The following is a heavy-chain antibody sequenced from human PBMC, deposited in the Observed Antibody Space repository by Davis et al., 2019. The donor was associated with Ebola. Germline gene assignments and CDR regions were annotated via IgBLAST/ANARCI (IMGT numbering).Heavy chain of an antibody. CDR2: IYPGDSDT. CDR1: GYRFTSYW. CDR3: ARHSNYYGARDKIDS. V-gene: IGHV5-51*01. D-gene: IGHD4-17*01. Sequence: GESLKISCKGSGYRFTSYWIGWVRQMPGKGLEWMGIIYPGDSDTRYSPSFQGHVTMSADESISTAYLQWSSLRASDTAIYYCARHSNYYGARDKIDSWGQGTLVTVSS. J-gene: IGHJ4*02.